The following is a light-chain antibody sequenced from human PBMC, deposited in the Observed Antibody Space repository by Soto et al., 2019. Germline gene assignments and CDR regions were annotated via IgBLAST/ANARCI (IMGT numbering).Light chain of an antibody. CDR1: SSDVGGYNY. J-gene: IGLJ1*01. CDR2: EVT. CDR3: SSYTSSITLYV. Sequence: QSALTQPASVSGSPGQSITISCTGTSSDVGGYNYVSWYQQHPGKAPKVMIYEVTNRPSGVSHRFSGSKSGNTASLTISGLQAEDEADYYCSSYTSSITLYVFVTGTKVTVL. V-gene: IGLV2-14*01.